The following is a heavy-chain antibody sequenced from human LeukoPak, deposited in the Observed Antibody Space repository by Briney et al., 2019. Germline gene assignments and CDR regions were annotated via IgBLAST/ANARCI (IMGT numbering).Heavy chain of an antibody. V-gene: IGHV3-53*01. CDR3: ARTPLLFGVVVTNAFDI. CDR2: IYNDGTT. CDR1: GFTFSSYW. J-gene: IGHJ3*02. D-gene: IGHD3-3*01. Sequence: PGRSLRLSCAASGFTFSSYWMHWVRQAPGKGLEWVSVIYNDGTTYYADSVKGRFTISRDTSRDTLYLQMNTLRPEDTAVYFCARTPLLFGVVVTNAFDIWGQGTMVTVSS.